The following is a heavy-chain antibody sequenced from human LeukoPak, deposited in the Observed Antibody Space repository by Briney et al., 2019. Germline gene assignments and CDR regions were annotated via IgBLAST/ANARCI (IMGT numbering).Heavy chain of an antibody. J-gene: IGHJ4*02. Sequence: SETLSLTCAVYGGSFSGYYWSWIRQPPGKGLEWIGEINHSGSTNYNPSLKSRVTISVDTSKNQFSLKLSSVTAADTAVYYCARWVRGTTANFDYWGQGTLVTVSS. CDR3: ARWVRGTTANFDY. D-gene: IGHD4-17*01. V-gene: IGHV4-34*01. CDR2: INHSGST. CDR1: GGSFSGYY.